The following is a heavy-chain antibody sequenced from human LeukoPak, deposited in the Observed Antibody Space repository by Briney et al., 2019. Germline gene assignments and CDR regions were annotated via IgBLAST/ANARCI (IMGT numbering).Heavy chain of an antibody. V-gene: IGHV3-7*05. D-gene: IGHD2-15*01. CDR1: GFTFSNYW. J-gene: IGHJ3*02. Sequence: GGSLRLSCVASGFTFSNYWMNWVRRAPGKGLEWVANLKQDGSEEYYVDSVKGRFTISRDNAKNSLYLQMNSLRAEDTAVYYCARDDCSGGSCYPLGAFDIWGQGTMVTVSS. CDR3: ARDDCSGGSCYPLGAFDI. CDR2: LKQDGSEE.